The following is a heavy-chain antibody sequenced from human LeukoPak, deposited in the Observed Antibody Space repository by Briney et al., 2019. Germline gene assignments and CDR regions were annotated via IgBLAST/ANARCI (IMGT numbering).Heavy chain of an antibody. V-gene: IGHV3-7*01. CDR2: IKQDGSEK. D-gene: IGHD2/OR15-2a*01. CDR3: SNGIYDNSY. J-gene: IGHJ4*02. CDR1: GFTFTTYW. Sequence: GGSLRLSCTASGFTFTTYWMAWVRQTPGKGLEWVANIKQDGSEKYYAESVRGRFTISRDNAKNSLYLQMNSLRAEDTAVYYCSNGIYDNSYWGQGTLVTVSS.